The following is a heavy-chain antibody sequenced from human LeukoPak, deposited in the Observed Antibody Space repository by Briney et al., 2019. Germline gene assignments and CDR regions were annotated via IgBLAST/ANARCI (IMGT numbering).Heavy chain of an antibody. D-gene: IGHD3-22*01. CDR2: ISGYNGHT. V-gene: IGHV1-18*01. Sequence: GASVKVSCKASGYTFTSYGISWVRQAPGQGLEWMGWISGYNGHTKYAQKFQGRVTMTTDTSTSTAYMELRSLTSDDTAVFYCARLSPGSGYYYVFDYWGQGTLVTVSS. J-gene: IGHJ4*02. CDR3: ARLSPGSGYYYVFDY. CDR1: GYTFTSYG.